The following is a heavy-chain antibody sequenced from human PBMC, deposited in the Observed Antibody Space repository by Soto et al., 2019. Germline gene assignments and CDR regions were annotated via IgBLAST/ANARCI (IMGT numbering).Heavy chain of an antibody. Sequence: GGSLRLSCAASGFTFSSYAMHWVRQAPGKGLEWVAVISYDGSNKYYADSVKGRFTISRDNSKNTLYLQMNSLRAEDTAVYYCAREKVVVTTSHYFDYWGQGTLVTVSS. J-gene: IGHJ4*02. CDR3: AREKVVVTTSHYFDY. D-gene: IGHD2-21*02. CDR1: GFTFSSYA. CDR2: ISYDGSNK. V-gene: IGHV3-30-3*01.